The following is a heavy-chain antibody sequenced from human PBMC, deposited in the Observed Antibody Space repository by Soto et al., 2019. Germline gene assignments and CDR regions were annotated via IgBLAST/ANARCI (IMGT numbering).Heavy chain of an antibody. CDR1: GFTFTDYW. Sequence: EVQVVESGGGLVQPGGSLSLSCAASGFTFTDYWMNWVRQAPGKGLEWVANIKQDGSEKYYVDSVKGRFTISRDNAKNSLFLQMNSLRVEDTAVYYCVRGMDVWGQGTTVTVSS. V-gene: IGHV3-7*01. J-gene: IGHJ6*02. CDR2: IKQDGSEK. CDR3: VRGMDV.